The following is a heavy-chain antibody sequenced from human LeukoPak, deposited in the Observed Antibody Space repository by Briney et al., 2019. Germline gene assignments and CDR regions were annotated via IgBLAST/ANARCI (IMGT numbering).Heavy chain of an antibody. CDR1: GGTFSSYA. J-gene: IGHJ4*02. D-gene: IGHD3-22*01. Sequence: SVKVSCKASGGTFSSYAISWVRQAPGRGLEWMGGIIPIFGTANYAQKFQGRVTITADESTSTAYMEPSSLRSEDTAVYYCARDLSYYDSSGYHYYFDYWGQGTLVTVSS. CDR2: IIPIFGTA. V-gene: IGHV1-69*01. CDR3: ARDLSYYDSSGYHYYFDY.